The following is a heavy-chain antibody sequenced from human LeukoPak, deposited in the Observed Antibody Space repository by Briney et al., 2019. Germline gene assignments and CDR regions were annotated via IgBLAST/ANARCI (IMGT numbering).Heavy chain of an antibody. D-gene: IGHD3-22*01. Sequence: SVKVSCKTSGGTFSSYAISWVRQAPGQGLEWMGGIIPIFDTGVFAQKFQDRVTISTDESTSTVYMELSSLRSEDTAVYYCASDLRSYYDSSGYQGALDIWGQGTMVTVSS. V-gene: IGHV1-69*05. CDR1: GGTFSSYA. CDR2: IIPIFDTG. J-gene: IGHJ3*02. CDR3: ASDLRSYYDSSGYQGALDI.